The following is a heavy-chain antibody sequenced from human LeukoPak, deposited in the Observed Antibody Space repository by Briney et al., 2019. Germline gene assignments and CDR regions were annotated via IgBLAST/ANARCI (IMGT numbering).Heavy chain of an antibody. CDR1: GGSISSQY. CDR2: MYYSGST. J-gene: IGHJ4*02. D-gene: IGHD1-26*01. V-gene: IGHV4-59*08. Sequence: PSETLSLTCTVSGGSISSQYWSWIRQPPGKGLEWIGYMYYSGSTNYNPSLKSRVTISVDTSKNQFSLKLSSVTAADTAVDYCATGLGATDYWGQGTLVTVSS. CDR3: ATGLGATDY.